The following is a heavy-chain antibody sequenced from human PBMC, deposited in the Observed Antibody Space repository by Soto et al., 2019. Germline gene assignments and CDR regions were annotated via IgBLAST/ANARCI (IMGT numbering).Heavy chain of an antibody. CDR3: ARETRQAGYFADFQQ. D-gene: IGHD3-9*01. CDR1: GGTFNSHA. J-gene: IGHJ4*02. V-gene: IGHV1-69*01. Sequence: QVQLAQSGAEVKKPGSSVRVSCKASGGTFNSHAINWVRQAPGQGLEWMGAIIPMFGTAKYAQRFQGRVTLTADESTRTANMELSSLMSEDTAVYHCARETRQAGYFADFQQWGQGTLVIVSS. CDR2: IIPMFGTA.